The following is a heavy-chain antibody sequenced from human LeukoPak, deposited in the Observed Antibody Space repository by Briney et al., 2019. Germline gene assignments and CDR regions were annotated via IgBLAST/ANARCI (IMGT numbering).Heavy chain of an antibody. Sequence: SETLSLTCTVSGGSISSGSYYWSWIRQPAGKGLEWIGRIYTSGSTNYNPSLKSRVTISVDTSKNQFSLKLSSVTAADTAVYYCARSFGDTAMVPWYGMDVWGQGTTVTVSS. CDR1: GGSISSGSYY. V-gene: IGHV4-61*02. J-gene: IGHJ6*02. CDR3: ARSFGDTAMVPWYGMDV. D-gene: IGHD5-18*01. CDR2: IYTSGST.